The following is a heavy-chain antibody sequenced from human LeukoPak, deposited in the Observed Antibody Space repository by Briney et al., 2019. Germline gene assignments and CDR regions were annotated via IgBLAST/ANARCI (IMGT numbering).Heavy chain of an antibody. CDR1: GYTFTSYG. CDR3: ARDWGTSAPVGWFDP. J-gene: IGHJ5*02. D-gene: IGHD1-1*01. V-gene: IGHV1-18*01. Sequence: ASVKVSCKASGYTFTSYGISWVRQAPGQGLEWMGWISAYNGNTNYAQKLQGRVTKTTDTSTSTAYMELRSLRSDDTAVYYCARDWGTSAPVGWFDPWGQGTLVTVSS. CDR2: ISAYNGNT.